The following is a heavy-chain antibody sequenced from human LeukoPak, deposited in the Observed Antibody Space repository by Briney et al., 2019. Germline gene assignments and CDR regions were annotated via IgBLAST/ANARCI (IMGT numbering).Heavy chain of an antibody. D-gene: IGHD5-18*01. CDR3: ARTQIRGYSYDFDY. Sequence: LRLSCAASGFTFSSYAMSWIRQPPGKALEWLARIDWDDDKYYSTSLKTRLTISKDTSKNQVVLTMTNMDPVDTATYYCARTQIRGYSYDFDYWGQGTLVTVSS. CDR2: IDWDDDK. V-gene: IGHV2-70*11. J-gene: IGHJ4*02. CDR1: GFTFSSYAM.